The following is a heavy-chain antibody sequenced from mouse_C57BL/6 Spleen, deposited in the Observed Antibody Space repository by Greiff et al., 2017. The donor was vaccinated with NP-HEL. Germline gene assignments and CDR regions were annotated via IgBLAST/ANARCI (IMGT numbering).Heavy chain of an antibody. V-gene: IGHV1-26*01. CDR2: INPNNGGT. J-gene: IGHJ4*01. D-gene: IGHD1-1*01. CDR1: GYTFTDYY. CDR3: ARHYGSSYVVYYAMDY. Sequence: EVQLQQSGPELVKPGASVKISCKASGYTFTDYYMNWVKQSHGKSLEWIGDINPNNGGTSYNQKFKGKATLTVDKSSSTAYMELRSLTSEDSAVYYCARHYGSSYVVYYAMDYWGQGTSVTVSS.